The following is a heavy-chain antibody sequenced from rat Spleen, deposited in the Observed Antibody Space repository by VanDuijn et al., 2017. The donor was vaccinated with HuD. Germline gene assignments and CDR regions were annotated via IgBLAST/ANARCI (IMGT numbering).Heavy chain of an antibody. Sequence: EVQLVESGGGLVQPGRSLKLSCVASGFTFNNYWMSWVRQAPGKGLEWIATITKTGGNIYYPDSVKGRCNISRDDAQNTLYLQMNNLRSEDTATYYCARSVFDYWGQGVMVTVSS. CDR2: ITKTGGNI. J-gene: IGHJ2*01. CDR3: ARSVFDY. CDR1: GFTFNNYW. V-gene: IGHV5-31*01.